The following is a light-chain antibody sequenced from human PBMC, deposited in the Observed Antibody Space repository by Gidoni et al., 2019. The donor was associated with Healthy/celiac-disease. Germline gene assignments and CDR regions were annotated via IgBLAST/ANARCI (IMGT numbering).Light chain of an antibody. V-gene: IGLV1-40*01. J-gene: IGLJ2*01. CDR3: QSYDSSLSGSV. CDR2: GNS. CDR1: SSNIGSGYD. Sequence: QSVLTQPPSVSGAPGQRVPSSCTGRSSNIGSGYDVHWYQQLPGPAPKLLIYGNSNRPSGVPDRFSCSKSGTSASLAITGLQAEDEADYYCQSYDSSLSGSVFGGGTKLTVL.